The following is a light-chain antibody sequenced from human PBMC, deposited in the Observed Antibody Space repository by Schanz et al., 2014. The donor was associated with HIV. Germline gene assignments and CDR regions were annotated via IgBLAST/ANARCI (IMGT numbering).Light chain of an antibody. CDR2: RNN. CDR1: SSNIGSNY. V-gene: IGLV1-47*01. Sequence: QSVLTQPPSASGTPGQRVTISCSGSSSNIGSNYVYWYQQLPGTAPKLLIYRNNQRPSGVPDRFSGSKSGTSASLAISGIRYEDEADYYCAAWDDSLSGRVFGGGTKLTVL. J-gene: IGLJ3*02. CDR3: AAWDDSLSGRV.